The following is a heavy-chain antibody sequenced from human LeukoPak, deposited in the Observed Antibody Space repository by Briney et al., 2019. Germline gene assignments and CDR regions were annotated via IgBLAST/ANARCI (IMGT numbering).Heavy chain of an antibody. CDR2: IYYSGST. D-gene: IGHD6-13*01. CDR1: GGSISSYY. V-gene: IGHV4-59*12. Sequence: SETLSLTCTVSGGSISSYYWSWIRQPPGKGLEWIGYIYYSGSTNYNPSLKSRVTISVDTSKNQFSLKLSSVTAADTAVYYCARDAAAAGEGEFDPWGQGTLVTVSS. J-gene: IGHJ5*02. CDR3: ARDAAAAGEGEFDP.